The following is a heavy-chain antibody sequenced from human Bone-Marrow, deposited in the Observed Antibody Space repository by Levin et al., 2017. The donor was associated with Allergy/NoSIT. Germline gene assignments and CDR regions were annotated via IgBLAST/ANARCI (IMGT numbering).Heavy chain of an antibody. CDR1: GFTFDTYA. D-gene: IGHD2-2*01. V-gene: IGHV3-23*01. CDR3: AKDICSSANCYGSYYYYYGMDA. Sequence: GGSLRLSCAASGFTFDTYAMMWVRQAPGMGLEWVSTVSSRSTITYYADSVKGRFTISRDNVKNTVLLQMESLRAEDTAAYYCAKDICSSANCYGSYYYYYGMDAWGQGTTVTVSS. CDR2: VSSRSTIT. J-gene: IGHJ6*02.